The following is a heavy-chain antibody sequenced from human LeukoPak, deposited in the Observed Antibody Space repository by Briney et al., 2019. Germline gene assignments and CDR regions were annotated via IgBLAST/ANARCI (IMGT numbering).Heavy chain of an antibody. Sequence: ASVKVSCKASGYTFTSYYIHWVRQAPGQGLEGMGIINPSGGSTNYAQQFQGRVTMTRDTSTSTVYMELSSLRSDDTAVYYCARGPRITLVRGGQWYFYMDVWGKGTTVTVSS. D-gene: IGHD3-10*01. J-gene: IGHJ6*03. CDR3: ARGPRITLVRGGQWYFYMDV. CDR1: GYTFTSYY. V-gene: IGHV1-46*01. CDR2: INPSGGST.